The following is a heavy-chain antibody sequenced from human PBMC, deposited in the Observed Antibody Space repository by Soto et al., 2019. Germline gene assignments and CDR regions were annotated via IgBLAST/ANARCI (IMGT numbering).Heavy chain of an antibody. V-gene: IGHV3-33*01. CDR3: ARGKGYGGLGPTKY. CDR2: IWYDGSNK. D-gene: IGHD5-12*01. J-gene: IGHJ4*02. CDR1: GFTFSSYG. Sequence: QVQLVESGGGVVQPGRSLRLSCAASGFTFSSYGMHWVRQAPGKGLEWVAVIWYDGSNKYYADSVKGRFTISRDKSKNTLYLQMNSLRAEDTAVYYCARGKGYGGLGPTKYWGQGTLVTVSS.